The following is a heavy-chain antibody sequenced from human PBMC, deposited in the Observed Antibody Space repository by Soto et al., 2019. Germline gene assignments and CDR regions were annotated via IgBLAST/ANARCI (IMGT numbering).Heavy chain of an antibody. Sequence: QVQLVKSGAEVKKPGSSVKVSCKASGGTFSSYAISWVRQAPGQGLEWMGGIIPIFGTANYAQKFQGRVTITADESTSTAYMELSSLRSEDTAVYYCARRPYYYDSSGYPFDYWGQGTLVTVSS. V-gene: IGHV1-69*01. CDR3: ARRPYYYDSSGYPFDY. CDR2: IIPIFGTA. D-gene: IGHD3-22*01. J-gene: IGHJ4*02. CDR1: GGTFSSYA.